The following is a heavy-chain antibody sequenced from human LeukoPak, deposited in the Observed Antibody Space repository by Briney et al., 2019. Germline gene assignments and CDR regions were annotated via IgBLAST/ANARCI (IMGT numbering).Heavy chain of an antibody. J-gene: IGHJ4*02. CDR3: ARAPLGCSGGSCRPYYFDY. CDR1: GFTFSSYS. Sequence: GGSLRLSCAASGFTFSSYSMNWVRQAPGKGLEWVSSISSSSSYIYYADSVKGRFTISRDNAKNSLYPQMNSLRAEDTAVYYCARAPLGCSGGSCRPYYFDYWGQGTLVTVSS. V-gene: IGHV3-21*01. D-gene: IGHD2-15*01. CDR2: ISSSSSYI.